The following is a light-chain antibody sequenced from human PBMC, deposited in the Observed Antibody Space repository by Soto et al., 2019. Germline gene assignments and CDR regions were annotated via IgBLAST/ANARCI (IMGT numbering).Light chain of an antibody. J-gene: IGLJ1*01. CDR1: SSDVGGYNY. CDR3: SSYTSSSTLSYV. CDR2: EVS. V-gene: IGLV2-14*01. Sequence: QSVLTQPASVSGSPGQSITISRTGTSSDVGGYNYVSWYQQHPGKAPKLMIYEVSNRPSGVSNRFSGSKSGNTASLTISGLQAEDVADYYCSSYTSSSTLSYVFGTGTKVTVL.